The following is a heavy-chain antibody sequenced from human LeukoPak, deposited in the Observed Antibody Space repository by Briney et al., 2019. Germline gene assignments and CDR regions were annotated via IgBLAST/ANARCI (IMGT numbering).Heavy chain of an antibody. V-gene: IGHV3-30*02. CDR2: IRYDGSNK. CDR1: GFTFSSYG. D-gene: IGHD6-13*01. J-gene: IGHJ6*03. Sequence: GGSLRLSCAASGFTFSSYGMHWVRQAPGKGLEWVAFIRYDGSNKYYADSVKGRFTISRDNSKNTLYLQMNSLRAEDTAVYYCAKEAYSSSWYASVNYMDVWGKGTTVTVSS. CDR3: AKEAYSSSWYASVNYMDV.